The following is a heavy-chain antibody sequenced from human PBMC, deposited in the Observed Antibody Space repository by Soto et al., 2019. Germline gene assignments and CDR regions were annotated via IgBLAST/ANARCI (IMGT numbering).Heavy chain of an antibody. Sequence: PSETLSLTCTVSGGSISSYYWSWIRQPPGKGLEWLGYISYSGSTNYNPSLKSRVTISVDTSKNQFSLKVSSVIAADTAVYYCARYRIYNWFDPWGQGTLVTVSS. J-gene: IGHJ5*02. V-gene: IGHV4-59*01. CDR2: ISYSGST. CDR3: ARYRIYNWFDP. CDR1: GGSISSYY. D-gene: IGHD2-15*01.